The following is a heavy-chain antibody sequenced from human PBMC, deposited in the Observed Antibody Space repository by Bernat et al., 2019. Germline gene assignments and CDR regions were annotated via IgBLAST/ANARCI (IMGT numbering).Heavy chain of an antibody. CDR3: ARDSGSSAFDI. D-gene: IGHD3-10*01. CDR2: ISSSSSTI. V-gene: IGHV3-48*01. Sequence: EVQLVESGGGLVQPGGSLRLSCAASGFTFSSYSMNWVRQAPGKGLEWVSYISSSSSTIYYADSVKGRFTISRDNAKNSLYLQMNSLRAEDTAVYYCARDSGSSAFDIWGQGTMVTVSS. J-gene: IGHJ3*02. CDR1: GFTFSSYS.